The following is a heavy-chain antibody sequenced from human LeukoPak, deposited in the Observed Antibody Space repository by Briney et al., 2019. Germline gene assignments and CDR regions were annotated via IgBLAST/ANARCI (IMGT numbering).Heavy chain of an antibody. V-gene: IGHV1-18*01. CDR2: ISAYNGNT. D-gene: IGHD3-22*01. J-gene: IGHJ4*02. CDR3: ARDQSDYYDSSGPLYYFDY. Sequence: ASVTVSCKASGYTFTSYGISWVRQAPGQGLEWMGWISAYNGNTNYAQKLQGRVTMTTDTSTSTAYMELRSLRSDDTAVYYCARDQSDYYDSSGPLYYFDYWGQGTLVTVSS. CDR1: GYTFTSYG.